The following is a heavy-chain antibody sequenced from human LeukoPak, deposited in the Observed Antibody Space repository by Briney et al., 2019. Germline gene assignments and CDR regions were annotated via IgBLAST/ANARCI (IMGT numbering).Heavy chain of an antibody. J-gene: IGHJ4*02. CDR3: ARAAQRSTIFGVVTEFDY. V-gene: IGHV1-69*04. CDR1: GGTFSSYA. Sequence: SVKVSCKAFGGTFSSYAISWVRQAPGQGLEWMGRIIPILGIANYAQKFQGRVTITADKSTSTAYMELSSLRSEDTAVYYCARAAQRSTIFGVVTEFDYWGQGTLVTVSS. D-gene: IGHD3-3*01. CDR2: IIPILGIA.